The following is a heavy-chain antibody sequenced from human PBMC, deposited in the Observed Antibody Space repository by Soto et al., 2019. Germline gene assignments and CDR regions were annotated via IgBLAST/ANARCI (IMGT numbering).Heavy chain of an antibody. CDR3: ASRERVDAFDV. CDR2: IIPIFGTI. D-gene: IGHD1-26*01. Sequence: QVQLVQYGAEVKKPGSSVKVSCKASGGTFSTYGITWVRQASGQGLEWMGGIIPIFGTIKFAQKFQGRLTITPDESTSTVYMELSSLTSEDTAVYYCASRERVDAFDVWGQGTMVTVSS. J-gene: IGHJ3*01. CDR1: GGTFSTYG. V-gene: IGHV1-69*01.